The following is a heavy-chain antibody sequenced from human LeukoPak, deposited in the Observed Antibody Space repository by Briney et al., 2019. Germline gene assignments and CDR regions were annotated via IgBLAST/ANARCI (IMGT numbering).Heavy chain of an antibody. V-gene: IGHV3-53*01. J-gene: IGHJ2*01. CDR3: ARRYCGGDCYLGYWYFDL. CDR1: GFTVSSNY. CDR2: IYSGGST. D-gene: IGHD2-21*02. Sequence: PGGSLRLSCAASGFTVSSNYMSWVRQAPGKGLEWVSVIYSGGSTYYADSVKGRFTISRDNSKNTLYLQMNSLRAEDTAVYYCARRYCGGDCYLGYWYFDLWGRGTLVTVSS.